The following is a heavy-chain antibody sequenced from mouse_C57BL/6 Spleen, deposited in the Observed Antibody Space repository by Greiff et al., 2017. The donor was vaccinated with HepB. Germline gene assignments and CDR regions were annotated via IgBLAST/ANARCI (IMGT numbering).Heavy chain of an antibody. V-gene: IGHV5-16*01. J-gene: IGHJ4*01. CDR3: ARDLGVADYYAMDY. CDR1: GFTFSDYY. D-gene: IGHD1-1*01. Sequence: EVQVVESEGGLVQPGSSMKLSCTASGFTFSDYYMAWVRQVPEKGLEWVANINYDGSSTYYLDSLKSRFIISRDNAKNILDLQMSSLKSEDTATYYCARDLGVADYYAMDYWGQGTSVTVSS. CDR2: INYDGSST.